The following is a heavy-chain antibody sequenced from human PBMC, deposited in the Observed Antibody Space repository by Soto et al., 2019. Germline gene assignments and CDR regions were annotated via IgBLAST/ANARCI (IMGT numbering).Heavy chain of an antibody. CDR3: ARVNGYNSFYFDY. CDR2: IIPIFGTA. J-gene: IGHJ4*02. CDR1: GGTFSSYA. V-gene: IGHV1-69*06. Sequence: SVKVSCKASGGTFSSYAISWVRQAPGQGLEWMGGIIPIFGTANYAQKFQGRVTITADKSTSTAYMELSSLRSEDTAVYYCARVNGYNSFYFDYWGQGTLVTVLL. D-gene: IGHD5-12*01.